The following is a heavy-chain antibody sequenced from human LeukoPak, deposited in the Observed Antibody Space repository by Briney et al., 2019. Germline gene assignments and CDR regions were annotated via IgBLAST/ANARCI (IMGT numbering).Heavy chain of an antibody. V-gene: IGHV4-59*08. Sequence: PSETLSLTCTVSGGSISSYYWSWIRQPPGKGLEWIGYIYYSGSTNYNPSLKSRVTISVDTSKNQFSLKLGSVTAADTAVYYCARQRSYEGAFDIWGQGTMVTVSS. CDR2: IYYSGST. D-gene: IGHD1-26*01. J-gene: IGHJ3*02. CDR1: GGSISSYY. CDR3: ARQRSYEGAFDI.